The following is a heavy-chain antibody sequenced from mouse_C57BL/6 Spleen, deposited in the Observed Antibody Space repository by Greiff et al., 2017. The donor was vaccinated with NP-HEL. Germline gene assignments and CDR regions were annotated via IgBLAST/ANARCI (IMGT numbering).Heavy chain of an antibody. J-gene: IGHJ3*01. Sequence: EVQLQQSVAELVRPGASVKLSCTASGFHIKNTYMHWVKQRPEQGLEWIGRIDPANGNTTYAPKFQGKATITADTSANTAYLQLSSLTSEDTAIDYCARDSSGFSWFAYWGQGTLVTVSA. CDR1: GFHIKNTY. V-gene: IGHV14-3*01. D-gene: IGHD3-2*02. CDR3: ARDSSGFSWFAY. CDR2: IDPANGNT.